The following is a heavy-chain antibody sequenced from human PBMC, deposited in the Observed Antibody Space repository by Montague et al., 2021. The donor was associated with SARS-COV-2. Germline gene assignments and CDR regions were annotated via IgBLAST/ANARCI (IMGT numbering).Heavy chain of an antibody. Sequence: SETLSLTCAVYGGSLSGFPWNWVRQPPGKGLEWIGEVTHSGGTKYSAALKSRVTLSVDASKNQFSLNLTSVTAPETAVYYCVRLGERVVTPPVLALGPYYYYDHLDVWSKRTTLTISA. CDR3: VRLGERVVTPPVLALGPYYYYDHLDV. CDR1: GGSLSGFP. CDR2: VTHSGGT. J-gene: IGHJ6*04. D-gene: IGHD3-22*01. V-gene: IGHV4-34*01.